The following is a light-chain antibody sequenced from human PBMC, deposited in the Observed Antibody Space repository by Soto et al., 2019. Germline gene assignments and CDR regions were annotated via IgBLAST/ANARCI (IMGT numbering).Light chain of an antibody. CDR1: QSVSSN. Sequence: ILTTQWPSNLSVSPGSRATLHCRASQSVSSNLAWYQQKPGQAPRLLIYGTSTRATGIPARFSGSGSGTEFTLTITSLQSEDFAVYYCQQYHNWPPITFGQGTRLEI. J-gene: IGKJ5*01. V-gene: IGKV3-15*01. CDR3: QQYHNWPPIT. CDR2: GTS.